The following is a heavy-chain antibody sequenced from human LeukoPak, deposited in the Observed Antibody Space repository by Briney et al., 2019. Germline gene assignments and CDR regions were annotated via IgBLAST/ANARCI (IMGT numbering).Heavy chain of an antibody. J-gene: IGHJ4*02. CDR2: INPVNGGS. CDR1: GYIFTAYF. CDR3: TRDLDIVATIINV. D-gene: IGHD2-21*01. V-gene: IGHV1-2*02. Sequence: ASVKVSFTASGYIFTAYFLHWVRQAPGQGPEWMGWINPVNGGSEYAQKFQGRVNMTRDTSTSTVYMELTRLTSNDTAVYFCTRDLDIVATIINVWGQGTLVTVSS.